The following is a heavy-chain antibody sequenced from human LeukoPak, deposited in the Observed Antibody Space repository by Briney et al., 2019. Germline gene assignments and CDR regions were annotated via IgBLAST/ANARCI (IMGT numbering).Heavy chain of an antibody. J-gene: IGHJ5*02. V-gene: IGHV3-49*04. Sequence: GRSLRLSCTASGFTFGDYAVSWVRQAPGKGLEWVGFIRSKAYGGTTEYAASVKGRFTISRDGSKSIAYLQMNSLKTEDTAVYYCSRDAPNWNYVGNWFDPWGQGTLVTVSS. CDR3: SRDAPNWNYVGNWFDP. CDR1: GFTFGDYA. D-gene: IGHD1-7*01. CDR2: IRSKAYGGTT.